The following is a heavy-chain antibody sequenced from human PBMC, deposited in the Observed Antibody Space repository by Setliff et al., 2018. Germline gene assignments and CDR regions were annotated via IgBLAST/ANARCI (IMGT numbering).Heavy chain of an antibody. Sequence: GASVKVSCKASGYTFTSYAMNWVRQAPGQGLEWMGWINTNTGNPTYAQGFTGRFVFSLDTSVSTTYLQISSLKAEDTAVYYCAISRYDFWSGYYFDYWGQGTLVTVSS. CDR3: AISRYDFWSGYYFDY. D-gene: IGHD3-3*01. J-gene: IGHJ4*02. CDR2: INTNTGNP. CDR1: GYTFTSYA. V-gene: IGHV7-4-1*02.